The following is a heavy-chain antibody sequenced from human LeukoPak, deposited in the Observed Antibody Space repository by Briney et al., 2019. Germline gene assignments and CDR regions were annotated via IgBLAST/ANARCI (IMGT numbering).Heavy chain of an antibody. D-gene: IGHD1-26*01. CDR3: ARAGSVDTWLYSGSYSAILI. V-gene: IGHV3-7*01. J-gene: IGHJ3*02. CDR2: IKPDGSAQ. Sequence: GGSLRLSCATSGFTFSSNWMSWVRHVPGRGLDWVANIKPDGSAQYYAASVKGRFTVSRDNAKNSVYLQMNSLRAEDTAVYYCARAGSVDTWLYSGSYSAILIWGQGTMVTVSS. CDR1: GFTFSSNW.